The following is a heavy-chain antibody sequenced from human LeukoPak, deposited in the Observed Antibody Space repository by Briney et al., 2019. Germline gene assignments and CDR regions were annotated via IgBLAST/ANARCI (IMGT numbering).Heavy chain of an antibody. CDR3: ARLRGAMTPVTSDFDY. Sequence: SETLSLTCTVSGGSISGSSYYWAWIRQPPGKGLEWVGSGFYSGSAYYNPSLKSRLTTSVDTSKNQFSLDLRSVTAADTAVYYCARLRGAMTPVTSDFDYWGQGILVTVSS. CDR1: GGSISGSSYY. J-gene: IGHJ4*02. V-gene: IGHV4-39*01. CDR2: GFYSGSA. D-gene: IGHD4-17*01.